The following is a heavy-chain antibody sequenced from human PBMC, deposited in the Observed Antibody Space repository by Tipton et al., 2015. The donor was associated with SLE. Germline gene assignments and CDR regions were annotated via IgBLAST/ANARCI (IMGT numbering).Heavy chain of an antibody. V-gene: IGHV4-61*09. Sequence: TLSLTCTVSGCSISSGSYYWGWIRPPVGKGLAWSGHIDTSGSTNYNPTPKSRVTISVDTTKNQFSLKLSSVTAADTAVYYCASWRFRDHTAYYFDYWVQGTLVTVSS. CDR2: IDTSGST. D-gene: IGHD3-10*01. CDR1: GCSISSGSYY. CDR3: ASWRFRDHTAYYFDY. J-gene: IGHJ4*02.